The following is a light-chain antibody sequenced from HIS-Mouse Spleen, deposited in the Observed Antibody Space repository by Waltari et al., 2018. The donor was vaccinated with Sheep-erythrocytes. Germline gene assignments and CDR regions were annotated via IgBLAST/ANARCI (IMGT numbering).Light chain of an antibody. CDR3: QSADSSGTYV. CDR1: ALPKQY. J-gene: IGLJ1*01. CDR2: KDS. Sequence: SYELTQPPSVSVSPGQTARITCSGDALPKQYAYWYQQKPGQAPVGGIYKDSERPSGTPERFSGSSSGTTVTLTISGVQAEDEADYYCQSADSSGTYVFGTGTKVTVL. V-gene: IGLV3-25*03.